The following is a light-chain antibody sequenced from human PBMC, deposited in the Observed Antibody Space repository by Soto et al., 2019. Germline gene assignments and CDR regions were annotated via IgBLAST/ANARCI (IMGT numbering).Light chain of an antibody. J-gene: IGLJ2*01. CDR2: DND. Sequence: QSVLTQPPSVSAAPGQKVTISCSGSSSNIGNNYVSWYQQLPGTAPKLRIYDNDKRPSGIPDRFSGSKSGTSATLGITGLQTGDEADYYCGAWDGSLNTQVFGGGTKLTVL. CDR3: GAWDGSLNTQV. V-gene: IGLV1-51*01. CDR1: SSNIGNNY.